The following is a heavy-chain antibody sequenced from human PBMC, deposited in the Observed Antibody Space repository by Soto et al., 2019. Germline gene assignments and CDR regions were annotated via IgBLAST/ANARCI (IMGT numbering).Heavy chain of an antibody. D-gene: IGHD2-15*01. Sequence: QVQLVESGGGVVQPGRSLRLSCAASGFTFSSYAMHWVRQAPGKGLEWVAVISYDGSNKYYADSVKGRFTISRDNSKNPLYLQMNSLRAEDTAVYYCASGPKESKGYCSGGSCYSYGMDVWGQGTTVTVSS. CDR1: GFTFSSYA. J-gene: IGHJ6*02. CDR3: ASGPKESKGYCSGGSCYSYGMDV. V-gene: IGHV3-30-3*01. CDR2: ISYDGSNK.